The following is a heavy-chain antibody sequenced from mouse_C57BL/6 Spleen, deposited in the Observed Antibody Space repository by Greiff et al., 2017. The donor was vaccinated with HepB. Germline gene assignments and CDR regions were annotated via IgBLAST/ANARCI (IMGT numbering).Heavy chain of an antibody. V-gene: IGHV7-3*01. D-gene: IGHD2-4*01. CDR1: GFTFTDYY. Sequence: EVKLVESGGGLVQPGGSLSLSCAASGFTFTDYYMSWVRQPPGKALEWLGFIRNKANGYTTEYSASVKGRFTISRDNSQSILYLQMNALRAEDSATYYCARYGIYYDYDGSLDYWGQGTSVTVSS. CDR3: ARYGIYYDYDGSLDY. J-gene: IGHJ4*01. CDR2: IRNKANGYTT.